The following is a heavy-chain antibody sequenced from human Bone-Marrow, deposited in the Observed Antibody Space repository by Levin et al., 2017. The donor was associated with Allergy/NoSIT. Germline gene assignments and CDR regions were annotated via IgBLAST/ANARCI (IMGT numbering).Heavy chain of an antibody. D-gene: IGHD3-22*01. CDR2: INPNSGGT. Sequence: GESLKISCKTSGYTFTDYYMHWVRQAPGQGLEWMGWINPNSGGTSYAQKFQGRVTMTRDTSISAAYMELSRLRSDDTTVYYCARAITMMVVINDAFDIWGQGTMVTVSS. CDR1: GYTFTDYY. CDR3: ARAITMMVVINDAFDI. J-gene: IGHJ3*02. V-gene: IGHV1-2*02.